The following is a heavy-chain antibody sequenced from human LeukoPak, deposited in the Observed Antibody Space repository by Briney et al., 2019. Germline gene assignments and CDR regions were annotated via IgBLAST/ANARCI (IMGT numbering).Heavy chain of an antibody. CDR1: GFTFSDFY. J-gene: IGHJ4*02. Sequence: GGSLRLSCAASGFTFSDFYMNWIRQAPGKGLEWVSYISGTRGYTDYADSVKGRFTISRDNSRKSMYLQMNRLRAEDTAVYYCAREPSSGLIIDYWGQGTLVTVSS. CDR2: ISGTRGYT. V-gene: IGHV3-11*06. D-gene: IGHD6-19*01. CDR3: AREPSSGLIIDY.